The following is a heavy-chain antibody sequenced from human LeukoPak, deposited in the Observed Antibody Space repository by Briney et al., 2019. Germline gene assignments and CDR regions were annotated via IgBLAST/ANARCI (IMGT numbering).Heavy chain of an antibody. D-gene: IGHD3-16*01. Sequence: KPSETLSLTCAVYGGSFSGYYWSWIRQPPGKGLEWIGEINHSGSTNYNPSLKSRVTISVDTSKNQFSLKLSSVTAADTAVYYCARPRGGYWGQGTLVTVSS. J-gene: IGHJ4*02. V-gene: IGHV4-34*01. CDR3: ARPRGGY. CDR2: INHSGST. CDR1: GGSFSGYY.